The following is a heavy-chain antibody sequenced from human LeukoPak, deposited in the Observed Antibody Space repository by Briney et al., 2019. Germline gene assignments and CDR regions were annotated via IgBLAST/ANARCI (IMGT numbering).Heavy chain of an antibody. CDR2: IKDDGSDE. CDR3: ARDRGRDNFDY. D-gene: IGHD5-12*01. CDR1: GFTFSNYW. V-gene: IGHV3-7*01. J-gene: IGHJ4*02. Sequence: GESLRLSCAASGFTFSNYWMTWVRQAPGRGLEWVANIKDDGSDENYVDSVKGRFTISRDNAKNSLYLQMNSLRAEDTAVYYCARDRGRDNFDYWGQGTQVTVSS.